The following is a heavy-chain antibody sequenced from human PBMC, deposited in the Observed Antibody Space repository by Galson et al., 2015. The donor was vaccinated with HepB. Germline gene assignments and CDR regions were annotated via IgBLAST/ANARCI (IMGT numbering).Heavy chain of an antibody. J-gene: IGHJ4*02. Sequence: SLRLSCAASGFTFGSYWIHWVRQAPGKGLEWVGNINLDGSAKFYVDSVKGRFTISRDNAKNSVYLQMSSLRAEDTAVYYCGVKVSGYWGQGTLVTVSS. CDR1: GFTFGSYW. V-gene: IGHV3-7*01. CDR2: INLDGSAK. D-gene: IGHD3-10*01. CDR3: GVKVSGY.